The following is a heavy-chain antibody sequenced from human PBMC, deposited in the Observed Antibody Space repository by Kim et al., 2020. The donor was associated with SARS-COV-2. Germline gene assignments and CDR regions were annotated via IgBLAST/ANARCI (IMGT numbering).Heavy chain of an antibody. J-gene: IGHJ4*02. Sequence: PSLTSRIVVSVDTSKNQLSLKLSSVTAADTAVYYCARGISVFGVAGAFFDFWGQGTLVTVSS. D-gene: IGHD3-3*01. CDR3: ARGISVFGVAGAFFDF. V-gene: IGHV4-31*02.